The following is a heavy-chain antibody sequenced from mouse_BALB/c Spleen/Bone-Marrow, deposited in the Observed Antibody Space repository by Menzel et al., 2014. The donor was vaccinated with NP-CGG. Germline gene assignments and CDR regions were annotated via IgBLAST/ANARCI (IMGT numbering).Heavy chain of an antibody. CDR1: GFTFXSYA. V-gene: IGHV5-9-4*01. J-gene: IGHJ3*01. CDR2: ISSGGSYT. Sequence: EVKLVESGGGLVKPGGSLKLSCAASGFTFXSYAMSWVRQSPDKRLEWVAEISSGGSYTYYPDTVTGRFTISRDNAKNTLYLEMSSLRSEDTAMYYCASGDVYFAYWGQGTLVTVSA. CDR3: ASGDVYFAY.